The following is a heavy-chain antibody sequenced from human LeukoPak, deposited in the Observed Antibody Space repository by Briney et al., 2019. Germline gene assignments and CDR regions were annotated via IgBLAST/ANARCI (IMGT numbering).Heavy chain of an antibody. V-gene: IGHV5-51*01. CDR3: AKAVAVDAFDI. CDR2: IYPGDSDT. D-gene: IGHD6-19*01. Sequence: GESLKTSWKGSGYSFTSYLSGGVRQLPGKGLEWMGIIYPGDSDTRYSPSFKGQVTISADKSISTAYLQWSSLKASDTAMYYCAKAVAVDAFDIWGQGTMVTVSS. J-gene: IGHJ3*02. CDR1: GYSFTSYL.